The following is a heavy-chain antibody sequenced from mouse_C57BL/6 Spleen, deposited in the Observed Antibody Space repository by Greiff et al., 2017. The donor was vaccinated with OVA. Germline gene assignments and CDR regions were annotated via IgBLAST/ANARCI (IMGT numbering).Heavy chain of an antibody. CDR2: IDPSDSET. CDR1: GYTFTSYW. CDR3: ARGPNWAYYFDY. D-gene: IGHD4-1*01. Sequence: VQLQQPGAELVRPGSSVKLSCKASGYTFTSYWMHWVKQRPIQGLEWIGNIDPSDSETHYNQKFKDKATLTVDKSSSTAYMQLSSLTSEDSAVYYCARGPNWAYYFDYWGQGTTLTVSS. V-gene: IGHV1-52*01. J-gene: IGHJ2*01.